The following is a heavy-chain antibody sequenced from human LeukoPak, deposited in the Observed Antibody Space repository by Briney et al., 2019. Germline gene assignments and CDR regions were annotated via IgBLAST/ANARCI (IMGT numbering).Heavy chain of an antibody. J-gene: IGHJ4*02. Sequence: ASVKVSCTASGDTFTGYYMHWGRHAPGQGLEWMGWINPNSGGTNYAQKFQGRVTMTRDTSITTAYMELSRLRSDDTAVYYCASGGTIFGVVSHFDYWGQGTLVTVSS. CDR1: GDTFTGYY. CDR2: INPNSGGT. V-gene: IGHV1-2*02. D-gene: IGHD3-3*01. CDR3: ASGGTIFGVVSHFDY.